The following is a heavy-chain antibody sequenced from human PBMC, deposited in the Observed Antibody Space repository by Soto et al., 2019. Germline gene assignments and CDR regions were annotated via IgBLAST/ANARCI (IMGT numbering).Heavy chain of an antibody. Sequence: PGGSLRLSCAASGFTFSSYWMHWVRQAPGKGLVWVSRINSDGSSTSYADSVKGRFTISRDNAKNTLYLQMNSLRAEDTAVYYCALAVAGPTAIGYWGQGTLVTVS. V-gene: IGHV3-74*01. CDR3: ALAVAGPTAIGY. CDR2: INSDGSST. J-gene: IGHJ4*02. CDR1: GFTFSSYW. D-gene: IGHD6-19*01.